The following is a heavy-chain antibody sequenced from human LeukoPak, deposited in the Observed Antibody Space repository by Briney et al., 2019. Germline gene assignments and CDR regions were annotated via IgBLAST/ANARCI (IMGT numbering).Heavy chain of an antibody. Sequence: ASVKVSCKASGYTFTSYVMHWVRQAPGQRLEWMGWINAGNGNTKYSQKFQGRVTITRDTSASTAYMELSSLRSEDTAVYYCARDSSGYLKVTYYFDYWGQGTLVTVSS. D-gene: IGHD5-12*01. CDR3: ARDSSGYLKVTYYFDY. CDR1: GYTFTSYV. CDR2: INAGNGNT. V-gene: IGHV1-3*01. J-gene: IGHJ4*02.